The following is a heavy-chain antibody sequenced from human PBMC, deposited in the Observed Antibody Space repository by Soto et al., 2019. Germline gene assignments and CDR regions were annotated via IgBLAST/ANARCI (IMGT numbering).Heavy chain of an antibody. CDR1: GFTFSNYA. CDR3: AKGSDVTEGDVEDFQK. CDR2: ISKSGSRT. Sequence: EVQLLESGGGLVQPGGSLRLSCAASGFTFSNYAISWVRQAPGKGPEWVSTISKSGSRTYDVDSVKGRFTISRDNSKNTLFLQMNSLRVEDTGIYYSAKGSDVTEGDVEDFQKWGQGTLVTVSS. V-gene: IGHV3-23*05. J-gene: IGHJ1*01. D-gene: IGHD3-10*01.